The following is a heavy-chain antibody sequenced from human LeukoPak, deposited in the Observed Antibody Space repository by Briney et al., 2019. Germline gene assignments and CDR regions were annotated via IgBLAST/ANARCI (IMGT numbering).Heavy chain of an antibody. CDR3: ARGYYDSSGYYSDAFDI. Sequence: SVKVSCKASGGTFSSYAISWVRQAPGQGLEWMGGIIPIFGTANYAQKFQGRVTITADESTSTAYMELSSLRSEDTAVYYCARGYYDSSGYYSDAFDIWGQGTMVTVFS. CDR1: GGTFSSYA. D-gene: IGHD3-22*01. J-gene: IGHJ3*02. V-gene: IGHV1-69*13. CDR2: IIPIFGTA.